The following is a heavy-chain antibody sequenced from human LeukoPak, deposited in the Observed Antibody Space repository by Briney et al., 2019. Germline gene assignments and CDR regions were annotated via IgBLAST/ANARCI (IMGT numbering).Heavy chain of an antibody. CDR3: ARITSGSYHNWFDP. CDR1: GFTFDDYA. Sequence: GGSLRLSCAASGFTFDDYAMHWVRQAPGKGLEWVSSISWNSGNIGYANSVKGRFTISRDNAKNSLYLQMNSLRAEDTAVYYCARITSGSYHNWFDPWGQGTLVTVSS. CDR2: ISWNSGNI. D-gene: IGHD1-26*01. V-gene: IGHV3-9*01. J-gene: IGHJ5*02.